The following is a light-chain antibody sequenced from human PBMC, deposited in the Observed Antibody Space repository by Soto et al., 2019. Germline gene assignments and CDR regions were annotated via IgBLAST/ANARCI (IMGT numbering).Light chain of an antibody. V-gene: IGLV1-44*01. CDR2: SNN. Sequence: QSVLTQPPSASGTPGQRVTISCSGSSSNIGSNIVNWYQQLPGTAPKLLLYSNNQRPSGVPDRFSGSKSGTSASLAISGLQYEDEADYYCAAWDDSLNGSWVFGGGTKLTVL. CDR1: SSNIGSNI. CDR3: AAWDDSLNGSWV. J-gene: IGLJ3*02.